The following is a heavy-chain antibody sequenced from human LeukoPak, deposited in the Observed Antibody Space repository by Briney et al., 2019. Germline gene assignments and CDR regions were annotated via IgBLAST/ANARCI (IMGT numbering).Heavy chain of an antibody. D-gene: IGHD6-6*01. CDR2: ISAYNGNT. CDR1: GYTFTSYG. Sequence: ASVKVSCKASGYTFTSYGISWVRQAPGQGLEWMGWISAYNGNTNYAQKLQGRVTMTTDTSTSTAYMELRSLRSDDTAVYYCAREVYIGWYSSSPLEAFDIWDQGTMVTVSS. J-gene: IGHJ3*02. V-gene: IGHV1-18*01. CDR3: AREVYIGWYSSSPLEAFDI.